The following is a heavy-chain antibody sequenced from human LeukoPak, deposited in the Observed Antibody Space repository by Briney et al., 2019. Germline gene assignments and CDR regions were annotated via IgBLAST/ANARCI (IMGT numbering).Heavy chain of an antibody. V-gene: IGHV3-33*01. CDR2: IWYDGSKK. CDR1: GFPFRSYG. D-gene: IGHD4-23*01. Sequence: PGGSLRLSCAASGFPFRSYGMHWVRQAPGQGPEWVVVIWYDGSKKYYSDSVKGRFTISRDNSKSTLYLQVNDLRVEDTAMYYCARGLGGNSAAFDIWGQGTMVTVSP. J-gene: IGHJ3*02. CDR3: ARGLGGNSAAFDI.